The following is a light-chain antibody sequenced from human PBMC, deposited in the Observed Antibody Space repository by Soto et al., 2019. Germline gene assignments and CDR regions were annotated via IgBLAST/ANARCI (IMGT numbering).Light chain of an antibody. CDR3: QQYRSSPRT. J-gene: IGKJ1*01. V-gene: IGKV3-20*01. CDR1: QSVSSSY. CDR2: GAS. Sequence: EIVLTQSPGTLSLSPGERATLSCRASQSVSSSYLAWYQQKPGQAPRLLIYGASSRATGIPDRFSGSGSGTDFTLTISRLEPEDFSVYYCQQYRSSPRTFGQGTRWIS.